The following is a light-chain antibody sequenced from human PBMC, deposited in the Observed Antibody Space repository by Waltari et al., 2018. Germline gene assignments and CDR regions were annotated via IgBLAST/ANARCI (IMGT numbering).Light chain of an antibody. Sequence: DIVMTQSPDSLAVSLGERATINCKSSQSVLYSSNNKNHLAWYQQKPGQPPKLPVYWASTRESGVPDRFGGSGSGTDFTLTISSLQAEDVAVYYCQQYYSLPWTFGQGTKVEIK. V-gene: IGKV4-1*01. J-gene: IGKJ1*01. CDR2: WAS. CDR3: QQYYSLPWT. CDR1: QSVLYSSNNKNH.